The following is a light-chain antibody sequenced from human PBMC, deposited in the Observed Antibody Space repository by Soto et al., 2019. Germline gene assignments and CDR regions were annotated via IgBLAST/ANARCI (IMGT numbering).Light chain of an antibody. Sequence: QSVLTQPPSASGTPGQRVTISCSGSSSKIGSNTVNWYQQLPGTAPKLLIYSNNQRPSGVHDRFSGSKSGTSASLAISGLQSEDEADYYCAAWDDSLNGYVFGTGTKLTVL. J-gene: IGLJ1*01. V-gene: IGLV1-44*01. CDR1: SSKIGSNT. CDR2: SNN. CDR3: AAWDDSLNGYV.